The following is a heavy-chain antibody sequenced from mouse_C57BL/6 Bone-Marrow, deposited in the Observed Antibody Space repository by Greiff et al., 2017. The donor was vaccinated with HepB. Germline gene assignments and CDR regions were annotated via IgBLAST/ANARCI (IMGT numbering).Heavy chain of an antibody. V-gene: IGHV5-4*03. Sequence: EVKLVESGGGLVKPGGSLKLSCAASGFTFSSYAMSWVSQTPEKRLEWVGTISDGGSYTYYPDNVKGRFTIARDNAKNNLYLQMSQLKSEDTAMYYCASDRVYGSPYYAMDYWGQGTSVTVSS. J-gene: IGHJ4*01. CDR1: GFTFSSYA. CDR3: ASDRVYGSPYYAMDY. D-gene: IGHD1-1*01. CDR2: ISDGGSYT.